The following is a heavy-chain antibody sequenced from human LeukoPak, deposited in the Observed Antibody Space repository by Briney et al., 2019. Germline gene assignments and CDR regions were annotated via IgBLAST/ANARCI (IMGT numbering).Heavy chain of an antibody. V-gene: IGHV3-23*01. CDR3: VGERDMGAYVGGLDI. CDR1: GFTFSNYA. D-gene: IGHD3-16*01. Sequence: GGSLRLSCAASGFTFSNYAMSWVRQAPGKGLEWVSAVSGSGVTTYYADSVKGRFAISRDNSKNTLYLQMNSLRAEDTAVYHCVGERDMGAYVGGLDIWGQGTMVTVSS. CDR2: VSGSGVTT. J-gene: IGHJ3*02.